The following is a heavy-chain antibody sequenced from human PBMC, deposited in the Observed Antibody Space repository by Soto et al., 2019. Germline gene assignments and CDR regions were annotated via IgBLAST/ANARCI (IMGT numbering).Heavy chain of an antibody. CDR2: IYYSGST. J-gene: IGHJ5*02. V-gene: IGHV4-30-4*01. Sequence: SLALTSTVSGAAISSGDYYWSWIRQPPGKGLEWIGYIYYSGSTYYNPSLKSRVTISVDTSKNQFSLKLSSVTAADTAVYYCARDKTAPNWFDPWGQRTLVTVSS. CDR1: GAAISSGDYY. D-gene: IGHD5-18*01. CDR3: ARDKTAPNWFDP.